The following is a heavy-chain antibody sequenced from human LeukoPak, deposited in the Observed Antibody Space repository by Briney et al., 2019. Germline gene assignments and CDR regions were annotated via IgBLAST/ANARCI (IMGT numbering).Heavy chain of an antibody. CDR3: ATIHSRPY. Sequence: GRSLRLSCAVSGFTFDDYAMHWVRQVPGKGLEWVSGINWNSDSIGYADSVKGRFTISRDDAKNSLFLQMNSLRAEDTAVYYCATIHSRPYWGQGTLVTVSS. CDR1: GFTFDDYA. CDR2: INWNSDSI. D-gene: IGHD2-15*01. V-gene: IGHV3-9*01. J-gene: IGHJ4*02.